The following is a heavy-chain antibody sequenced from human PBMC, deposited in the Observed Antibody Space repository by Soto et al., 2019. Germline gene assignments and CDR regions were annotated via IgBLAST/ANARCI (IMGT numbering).Heavy chain of an antibody. CDR2: IIWNTGRV. CDR3: TEDITPGGGDV. J-gene: IGHJ6*02. Sequence: EVQLVESGGDLVQPGRSLRLSCAVSGLTFHAAGVHWVRQAPGKGLEWVSGIIWNTGRVGYADSVKGRFTISRDKTKNSLYLQMNSLRVEDTALYFCTEDITPGGGDVWGQGTTVTVSS. V-gene: IGHV3-9*01. CDR1: GLTFHAAG. D-gene: IGHD2-15*01.